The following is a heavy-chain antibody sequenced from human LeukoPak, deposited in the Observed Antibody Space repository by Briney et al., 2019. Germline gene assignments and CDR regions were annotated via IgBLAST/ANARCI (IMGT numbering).Heavy chain of an antibody. D-gene: IGHD6-6*01. CDR3: AREEVGSSSSAGGYFDY. CDR2: IYYSGST. V-gene: IGHV4-59*01. CDR1: GGSISSYY. Sequence: SETLSLTCTVSGGSISSYYWSWIRQPPGKGLEWIGYIYYSGSTNYNPSLKSRVTISVDTSKNQFSLKLSSVTAADTAVYYCAREEVGSSSSAGGYFDYWGQGTLVTVSS. J-gene: IGHJ4*02.